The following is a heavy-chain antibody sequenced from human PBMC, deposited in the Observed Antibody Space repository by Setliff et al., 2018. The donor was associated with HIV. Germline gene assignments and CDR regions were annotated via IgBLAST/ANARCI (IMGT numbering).Heavy chain of an antibody. CDR2: IYYSGAT. V-gene: IGHV4-31*03. Sequence: SETLSLTCTVSGGSISSGNYYWNWIRQHPGKGLEWIGYIYYSGATCYNPSLRSRVTLSIDTSKNQFSLNLSSVTAADTAVYYCARFDHASIDYWGQGTLVTVSS. J-gene: IGHJ4*02. CDR1: GGSISSGNYY. D-gene: IGHD2-2*01. CDR3: ARFDHASIDY.